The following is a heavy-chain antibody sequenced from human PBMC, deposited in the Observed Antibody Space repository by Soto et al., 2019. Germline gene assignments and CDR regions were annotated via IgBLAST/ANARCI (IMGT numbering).Heavy chain of an antibody. Sequence: PSETLSLTCTVSGGSISSRGYYWSCNRQPPGKGLEWIGEIYHSGSTNYNPSLKSRVTISVDKSKNQFSLKLSSVTAADTVVYYCARVGSSGYCSDYWGQGTLVTVSS. CDR3: ARVGSSGYCSDY. V-gene: IGHV4-39*07. D-gene: IGHD3-22*01. J-gene: IGHJ4*02. CDR1: GGSISSRGYY. CDR2: IYHSGST.